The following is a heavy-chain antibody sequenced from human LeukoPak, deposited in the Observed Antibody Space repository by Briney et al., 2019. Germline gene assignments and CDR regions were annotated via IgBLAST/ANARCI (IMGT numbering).Heavy chain of an antibody. V-gene: IGHV3-23*01. D-gene: IGHD6-13*01. Sequence: PGRSLRLSCAASGFTFSSYAMHWVRQAPGKGLEWVSAISDSDSGTYYADSVKGRFTISRDNSKNTLYLQMNSLRAEDTAVYYCAKGYGYSSSWTSNYYFYGLDVWGQGTTVTVSS. J-gene: IGHJ6*02. CDR3: AKGYGYSSSWTSNYYFYGLDV. CDR1: GFTFSSYA. CDR2: ISDSDSGT.